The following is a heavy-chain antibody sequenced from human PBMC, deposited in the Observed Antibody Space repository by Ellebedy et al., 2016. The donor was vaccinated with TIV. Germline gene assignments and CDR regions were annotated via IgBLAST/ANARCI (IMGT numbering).Heavy chain of an antibody. J-gene: IGHJ4*02. CDR1: GYTFTSYY. Sequence: ASVKVSCXASGYTFTSYYMHWVRQAPGQGLEWMGIINPSGGSTSYAQKFQGRVTMTRDTSTSTVYMELSSLRSEDTAVYYCARDLGVVIETDYWGQGTLVTVSS. CDR2: INPSGGST. D-gene: IGHD2-21*01. CDR3: ARDLGVVIETDY. V-gene: IGHV1-46*01.